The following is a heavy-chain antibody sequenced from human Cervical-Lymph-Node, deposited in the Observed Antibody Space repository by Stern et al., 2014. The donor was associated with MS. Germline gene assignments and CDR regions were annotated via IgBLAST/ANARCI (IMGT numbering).Heavy chain of an antibody. D-gene: IGHD3-10*01. J-gene: IGHJ4*02. V-gene: IGHV4-34*01. CDR1: GGSFSGYY. Sequence: QVQLQQWGAGLLRPSETLSLNCTVYGGSFSGYYWTWIRQPPGKGLEWVGEINHDGVTTYSPSLRSRITISVDTSKNQFFLKLKSVTAADTAVYYCARGGYYGSGTPRLDYWGQGTRVPVSS. CDR3: ARGGYYGSGTPRLDY. CDR2: INHDGVT.